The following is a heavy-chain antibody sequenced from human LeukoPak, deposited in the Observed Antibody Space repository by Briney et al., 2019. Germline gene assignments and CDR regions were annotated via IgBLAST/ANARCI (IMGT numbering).Heavy chain of an antibody. CDR1: GAPLSSNY. D-gene: IGHD3-10*01. V-gene: IGHV4-34*01. J-gene: IGHJ6*04. CDR2: IDHSGST. Sequence: KPSETLSLTCTVSGAPLSSNYWSWIRHPPGRGLEWIAEIDHSGSTHYNPSLKSRVIISVDMSQHQVSLRLNSLTAADTAVYYCARGYTYYGSGSPPGDVWGNGTSVIVSS. CDR3: ARGYTYYGSGSPPGDV.